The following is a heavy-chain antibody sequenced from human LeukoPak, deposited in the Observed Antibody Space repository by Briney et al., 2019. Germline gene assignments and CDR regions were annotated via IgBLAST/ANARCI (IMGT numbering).Heavy chain of an antibody. CDR2: ISTTGVGK. CDR1: GFTFSTYA. CDR3: AKSQLVGATYALDI. Sequence: PGGSLRLSCAASGFTFSTYAMSWVRQAPGKGLEWVSAISTTGVGKYYADSVKGRFTISRDNSKNTLNLQMNSLRAEDTAVYYCAKSQLVGATYALDIWGQGTMVTVSS. J-gene: IGHJ3*02. D-gene: IGHD1-26*01. V-gene: IGHV3-23*01.